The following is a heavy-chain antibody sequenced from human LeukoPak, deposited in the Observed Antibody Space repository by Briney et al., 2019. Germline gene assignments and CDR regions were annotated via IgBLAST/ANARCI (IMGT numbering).Heavy chain of an antibody. J-gene: IGHJ6*03. Sequence: GGSLRLSCAASGFTFSSYSMNWVRQAPGKGLEWVSSISSSSSYIYYADSVKGRFTISRDNAKNSLYLQMNSLRAEDTAVYYCAKVRLSSSWHSFNYYYMDVWGKGTTVTISS. D-gene: IGHD6-13*01. V-gene: IGHV3-21*01. CDR1: GFTFSSYS. CDR3: AKVRLSSSWHSFNYYYMDV. CDR2: ISSSSSYI.